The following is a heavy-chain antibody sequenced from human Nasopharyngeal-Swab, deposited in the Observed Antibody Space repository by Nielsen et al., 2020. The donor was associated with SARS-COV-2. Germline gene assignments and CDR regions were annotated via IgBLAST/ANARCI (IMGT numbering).Heavy chain of an antibody. Sequence: GESLKISCTASGFTLRKYVMYWVRQAPGMGLEWVASISYDGNYKSYADSVKGRFTVSRDDSENTLYLQVSNLKTEDTAVYYCAAGSDYWGQGTLVTVSS. CDR1: GFTLRKYV. V-gene: IGHV3-30-3*01. D-gene: IGHD2-15*01. CDR3: AAGSDY. J-gene: IGHJ4*02. CDR2: ISYDGNYK.